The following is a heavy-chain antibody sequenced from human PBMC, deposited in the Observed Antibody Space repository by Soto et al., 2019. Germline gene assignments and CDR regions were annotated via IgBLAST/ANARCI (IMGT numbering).Heavy chain of an antibody. V-gene: IGHV4-4*02. CDR1: GGSVYTDYW. CDR3: ARGVDYRWVY. Sequence: PSETLSLTCAVSGGSVYTDYWWCWVRQPPGKGLEWIGEVHHSGTTNYIQSLTSRLTMSVDKSGNQVSLELNSVAAADTAVYYCARGVDYRWVYWGQGTLVTVSS. J-gene: IGHJ4*02. CDR2: VHHSGTT. D-gene: IGHD1-26*01.